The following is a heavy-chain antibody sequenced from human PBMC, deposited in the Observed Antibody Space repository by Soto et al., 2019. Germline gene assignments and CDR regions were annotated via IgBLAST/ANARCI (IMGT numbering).Heavy chain of an antibody. Sequence: SGNRIRKDPGKGLEWASSISSSSYIYYSDSVTGRFTVSRDNAKNSLSLQMNHLRDEDTVVFYCARRSGADGPVLAYWGQGTLVTVSS. D-gene: IGHD3-3*01. J-gene: IGHJ4*02. CDR1: S. CDR3: ARRSGADGPVLAY. V-gene: IGHV3-21*01. CDR2: ISSSSYI.